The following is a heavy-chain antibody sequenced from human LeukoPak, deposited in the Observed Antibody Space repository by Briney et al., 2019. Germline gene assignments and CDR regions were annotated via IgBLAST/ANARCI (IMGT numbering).Heavy chain of an antibody. V-gene: IGHV4-39*01. CDR3: ARQSSSTDAFDI. CDR2: IYYSGST. CDR1: GGSISSSSYY. Sequence: SETLSLTCTVSGGSISSSSYYWGWIRQPPGKGLEWIGSIYYSGSTYYNPSLKSRVTISIDTSKNQFSLKLSSVTAADTAVYYCARQSSSTDAFDIWGQGTMVAVSS. J-gene: IGHJ3*02. D-gene: IGHD6-6*01.